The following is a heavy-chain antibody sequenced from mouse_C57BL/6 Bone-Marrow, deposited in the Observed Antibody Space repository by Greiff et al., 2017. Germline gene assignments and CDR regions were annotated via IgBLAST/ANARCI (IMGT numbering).Heavy chain of an antibody. D-gene: IGHD1-1*01. CDR3: ARLPTTVVAPFDY. CDR2: INPNNGGT. V-gene: IGHV1-26*01. Sequence: EVKLMESGPELVKPGASVKISCKASGYTFTDYYMNWVKQSHGKSLEWIGDINPNNGGTSYNQKFKGKATLTVDKSSSTAYMGLRSLTSEDSAVYYCARLPTTVVAPFDYWGQGTTLTVSS. CDR1: GYTFTDYY. J-gene: IGHJ2*01.